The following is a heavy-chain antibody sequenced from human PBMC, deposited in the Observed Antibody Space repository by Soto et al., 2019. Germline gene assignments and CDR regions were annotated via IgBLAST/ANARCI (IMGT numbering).Heavy chain of an antibody. CDR1: GFVFSAYV. V-gene: IGHV3-30-3*01. J-gene: IGHJ4*02. Sequence: VQLVESGGGVVQPGRSLSLSCATSGFVFSAYVMYWVRQAPGKGLEWVAAISYDGNNNYYADSVKGRFTISRDDSKNTLYLQMNSLRLEDTGVYYCARGAPPEYWGQGTLVTVSS. D-gene: IGHD3-16*01. CDR2: ISYDGNNN. CDR3: ARGAPPEY.